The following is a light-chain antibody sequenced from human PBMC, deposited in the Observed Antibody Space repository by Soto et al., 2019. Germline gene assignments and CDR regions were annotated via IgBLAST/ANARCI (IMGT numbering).Light chain of an antibody. J-gene: IGKJ4*01. Sequence: EIVLTKSPGTLSLSPGERATLCCRARQRVTNYFLAWFQQKPGQAPRLLIYGPSKRATGIPDRFSGSGSGTDFTLTIIGLEPEDFAVYYCQQFGSPPRTFGQGTKVEIK. V-gene: IGKV3-20*01. CDR2: GPS. CDR1: QRVTNYF. CDR3: QQFGSPPRT.